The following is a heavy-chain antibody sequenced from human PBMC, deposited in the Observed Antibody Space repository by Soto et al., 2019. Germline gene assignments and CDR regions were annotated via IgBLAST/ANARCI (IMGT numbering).Heavy chain of an antibody. CDR1: GFVFKDSS. J-gene: IGHJ4*02. CDR2: IRDRAYNYAT. CDR3: TRLISAAQDY. V-gene: IGHV3-73*01. Sequence: EVLLVESGGGLVQPGGSLKLSCAASGFVFKDSSIHWVRQASGKGLEWVGRIRDRAYNYATAYAASVQGRFTISRDDSHSTAYLQMTRLRTEDTAIYYCTRLISAAQDYWGQGTLVTVSS. D-gene: IGHD3-10*01.